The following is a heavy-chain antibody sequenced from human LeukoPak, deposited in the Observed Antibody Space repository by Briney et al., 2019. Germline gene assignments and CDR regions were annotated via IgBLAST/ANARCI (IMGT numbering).Heavy chain of an antibody. CDR1: GYTFTGYY. CDR2: INPNSGGT. CDR3: ASKEITYYYDSSGYYHDAFDI. D-gene: IGHD3-22*01. V-gene: IGHV1-2*02. Sequence: ASVKVSCKASGYTFTGYYMHWVRQAPGQGLEWMGWINPNSGGTNYAQKFQGRVTMTRDTSISTAYMELSRLRSDDTAVYYCASKEITYYYDSSGYYHDAFDIWGQGTMVTVSS. J-gene: IGHJ3*02.